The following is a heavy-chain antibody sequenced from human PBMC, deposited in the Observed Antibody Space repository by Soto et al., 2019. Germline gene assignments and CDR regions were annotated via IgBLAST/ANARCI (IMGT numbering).Heavy chain of an antibody. CDR1: GFTFRSYT. J-gene: IGHJ4*02. Sequence: QVQLVESGGGVVQPGRSLRLSCVASGFTFRSYTMQWVRQAPGKGLEWVAVMSYDGKNEKYADSVKGRFTISRDNSKNTLYLQMDSLRVEDTAVYFCATAYRISLNYSDSWGQGSLVTVSS. V-gene: IGHV3-30*04. CDR3: ATAYRISLNYSDS. CDR2: MSYDGKNE. D-gene: IGHD6-13*01.